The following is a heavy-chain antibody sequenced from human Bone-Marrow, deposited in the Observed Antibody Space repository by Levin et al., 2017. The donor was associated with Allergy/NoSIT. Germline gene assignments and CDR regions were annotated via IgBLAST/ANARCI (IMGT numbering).Heavy chain of an antibody. J-gene: IGHJ1*01. V-gene: IGHV3-23*01. Sequence: PGGSLRLSCAASGFVFNNYAMNWVRQAPGKGPEWVAAISGSGDRTLYADSVRGRFTISRDNSKNTISLQMSSLGGDDTALYYCAKGNIAGLPAAPYEWGQGNMVTVSS. CDR3: AKGNIAGLPAAPYE. CDR2: ISGSGDRT. D-gene: IGHD2-2*01. CDR1: GFVFNNYA.